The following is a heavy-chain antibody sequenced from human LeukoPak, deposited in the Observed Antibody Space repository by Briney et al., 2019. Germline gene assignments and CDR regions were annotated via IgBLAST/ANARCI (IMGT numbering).Heavy chain of an antibody. CDR1: GGSISSYY. CDR2: IYYSGST. D-gene: IGHD4-17*01. V-gene: IGHV4-59*08. Sequence: SETLSLTCTVSGGSISSYYWSWIRQPPGKGLEWIGYIYYSGSTNYNPSLKSRVTISLDTSKNQFSLKLTSVTAADTAVHYCATLPGGVTTPNPSWGQGTLVTVSS. J-gene: IGHJ5*02. CDR3: ATLPGGVTTPNPS.